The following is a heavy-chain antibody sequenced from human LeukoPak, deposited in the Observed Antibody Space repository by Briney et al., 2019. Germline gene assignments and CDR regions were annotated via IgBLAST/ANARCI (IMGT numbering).Heavy chain of an antibody. CDR2: INPNSGDT. V-gene: IGHV1-2*02. CDR3: ARDHWKYNNWFDP. D-gene: IGHD1-7*01. CDR1: GYTFSDYY. Sequence: ASVKVSCKASGYTFSDYYMHWVRQAPGQGLEWMGWINPNSGDTNYARKFQGRVTMTRDTSITTAYMELSRLRSDDTAVYYCARDHWKYNNWFDPWGPGTLVTVSS. J-gene: IGHJ5*02.